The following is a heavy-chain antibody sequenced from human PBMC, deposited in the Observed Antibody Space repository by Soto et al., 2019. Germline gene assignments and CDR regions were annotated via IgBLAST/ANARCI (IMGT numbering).Heavy chain of an antibody. CDR1: GGSFSGYY. Sequence: QVQLQQWGAGLLKPSETLSLTCAVYGGSFSGYYWSWIRQPPGKGLEWIGEINHSGSTNYNPSLKSRVTISVDTSKNQCSLKLSSVTAADTAVYYCARGHGGRPTLRFLEWLPEGFDYWGQGTLVTVSS. J-gene: IGHJ4*02. CDR2: INHSGST. CDR3: ARGHGGRPTLRFLEWLPEGFDY. V-gene: IGHV4-34*01. D-gene: IGHD3-3*01.